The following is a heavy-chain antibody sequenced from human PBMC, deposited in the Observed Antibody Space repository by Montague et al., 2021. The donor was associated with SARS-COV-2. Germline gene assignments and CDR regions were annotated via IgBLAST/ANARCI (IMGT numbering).Heavy chain of an antibody. Sequence: SETLSLTCSVSGGSMSSYHWVWIRQPPGKGLEWICYVSYRGSTNYNLSRTSRVTISLDTSKNRFSLRVTSVTAADTAVYYCARDVRYYYDQWGQGILVTVSS. V-gene: IGHV4-59*01. J-gene: IGHJ4*02. CDR2: VSYRGST. CDR1: GGSMSSYH. CDR3: ARDVRYYYDQ. D-gene: IGHD3-10*01.